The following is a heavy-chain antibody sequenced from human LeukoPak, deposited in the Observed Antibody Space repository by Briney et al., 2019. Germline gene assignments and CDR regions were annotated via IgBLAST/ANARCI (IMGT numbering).Heavy chain of an antibody. CDR3: ARDNVYCSSTSCYDGNWFDP. Sequence: PSETLSLTCTVSGGSISSYYWSWIRQPPGKGLEWIGYIYYSGSTNYKPSLKSRVTISVDTSKNQFSLKLSSVTAADTAVYYCARDNVYCSSTSCYDGNWFDPWGQGTLVTVSS. CDR1: GGSISSYY. J-gene: IGHJ5*02. V-gene: IGHV4-59*12. D-gene: IGHD2-2*01. CDR2: IYYSGST.